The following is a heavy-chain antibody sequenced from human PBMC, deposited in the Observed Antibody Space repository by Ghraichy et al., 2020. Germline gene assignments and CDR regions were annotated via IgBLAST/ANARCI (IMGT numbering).Heavy chain of an antibody. Sequence: SETLSLTCAVYGGSFSGYYWSWIRQPPGKGLEWIGEINHSGSTNYNPSLKSRVTISVDTSKNQFSLKLSSVTAADTAVYYCARAPGVNRYYYYYYGMDVWGQGTTVTVSS. CDR3: ARAPGVNRYYYYYYGMDV. CDR1: GGSFSGYY. D-gene: IGHD7-27*01. V-gene: IGHV4-34*01. J-gene: IGHJ6*02. CDR2: INHSGST.